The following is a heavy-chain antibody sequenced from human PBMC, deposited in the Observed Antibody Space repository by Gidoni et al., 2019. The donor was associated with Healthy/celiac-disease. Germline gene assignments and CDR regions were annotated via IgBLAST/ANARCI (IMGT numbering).Heavy chain of an antibody. D-gene: IGHD3-9*01. J-gene: IGHJ3*02. CDR3: ARDGPTHRYFDWLLYRDDAFDI. CDR1: GFTFSSYW. V-gene: IGHV3-7*01. CDR2: IKQDGSEK. Sequence: EVQLVESGGGLVQPGGSLRLSCAASGFTFSSYWMSWVRQAPGKGLEWVANIKQDGSEKYYVDSVKGRFTISRDNAKNSLYLQMNSLRAEDTAVYYCARDGPTHRYFDWLLYRDDAFDIWGQGTMVTVSS.